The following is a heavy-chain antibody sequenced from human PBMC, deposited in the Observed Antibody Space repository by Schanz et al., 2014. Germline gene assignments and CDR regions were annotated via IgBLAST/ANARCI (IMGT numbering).Heavy chain of an antibody. V-gene: IGHV3-23*04. CDR1: XXTXSXXX. CDR2: ISGSGGST. D-gene: IGHD3-10*01. CDR3: RLWFGELYYGMDV. Sequence: EVQLVESGGGLVQPGGSLRXXXXAXXXTXSXXXXXWVXXAPGKGLEWVSAISGSGGSTYYADSVKGRFTISRDNSKNTLYLQMNSLRAEDTAVYYCRLWFGELYYGMDVWGQGTTVTVSS. J-gene: IGHJ6*02.